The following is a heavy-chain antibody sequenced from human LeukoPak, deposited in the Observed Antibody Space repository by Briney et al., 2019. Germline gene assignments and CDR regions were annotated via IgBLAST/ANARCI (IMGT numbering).Heavy chain of an antibody. D-gene: IGHD3-16*02. CDR2: IDPSDSYT. CDR3: ARVIHLGELSLYDY. Sequence: GESLKISCKGSGYSFTTYWITWVRQMPGKGLEWMGRIDPSDSYTNYSPSFQGHVTISADKSISTAYLQWSSLKASDTAMYYCARVIHLGELSLYDYWGQGTMVTVSS. V-gene: IGHV5-10-1*01. J-gene: IGHJ3*01. CDR1: GYSFTTYW.